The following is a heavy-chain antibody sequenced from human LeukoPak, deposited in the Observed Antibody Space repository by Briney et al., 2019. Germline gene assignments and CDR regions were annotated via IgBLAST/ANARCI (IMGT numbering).Heavy chain of an antibody. CDR1: GFTFSDYY. CDR2: ISSSGSTI. D-gene: IGHD2-2*01. CDR3: AGVLEYCSSTSCYAFDI. Sequence: GGSLRLSCAASGFTFSDYYMSWIRQAPGKGLEWVSYISSSGSTIYYADSVKGRFTISRDNAKNSLYLQMNSLRAEDTAVYYCAGVLEYCSSTSCYAFDIWGQGTMVTVSS. V-gene: IGHV3-11*04. J-gene: IGHJ3*02.